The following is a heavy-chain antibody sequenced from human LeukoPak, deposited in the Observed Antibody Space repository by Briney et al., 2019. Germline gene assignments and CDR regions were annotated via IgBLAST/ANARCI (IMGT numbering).Heavy chain of an antibody. CDR1: GFTFSNHI. Sequence: GGSLRLSCAASGFTFSNHIMDWVRQAPGKGLEWVSFIRFDGTNRHYVDSVKGRFTISRDNPNNMLYLQMNSLKFDDTAVYYCARDAYHSGDLDQWGEGTLVIVSS. J-gene: IGHJ4*02. D-gene: IGHD3/OR15-3a*01. V-gene: IGHV3-30*02. CDR2: IRFDGTNR. CDR3: ARDAYHSGDLDQ.